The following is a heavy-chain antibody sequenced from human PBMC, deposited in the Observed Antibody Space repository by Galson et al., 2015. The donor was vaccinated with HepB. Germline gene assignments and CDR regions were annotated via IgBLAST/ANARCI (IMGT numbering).Heavy chain of an antibody. J-gene: IGHJ4*02. D-gene: IGHD2-21*02. V-gene: IGHV4-34*01. CDR2: INHSGST. CDR3: AKGPGVTLLSWYFDY. Sequence: ETLSLTCAVCGGSFSGYYWSWIRQPPGKGLEWIGEINHSGSTNYNPSLKSRVTISVDTSKNQFSLKLSSVTAADTAVYYCAKGPGVTLLSWYFDYWGQGTLVTVSS. CDR1: GGSFSGYY.